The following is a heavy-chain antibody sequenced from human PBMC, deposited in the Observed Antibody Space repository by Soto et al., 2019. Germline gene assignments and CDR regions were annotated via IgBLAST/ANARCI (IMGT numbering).Heavy chain of an antibody. J-gene: IGHJ6*03. V-gene: IGHV4-59*08. CDR2: IYYSGST. Sequence: PSETLSLTCTVSGGSISSYYWSWIRQPPGKGLEWIGYIYYSGSTNYNPSLKSRVTISVDTSKNQFSLKLSSVTAADTAVYYCARQRLYDYIWGSYRHRQYYYYYMDVWGKGTTVTVSS. CDR3: ARQRLYDYIWGSYRHRQYYYYYMDV. D-gene: IGHD3-16*02. CDR1: GGSISSYY.